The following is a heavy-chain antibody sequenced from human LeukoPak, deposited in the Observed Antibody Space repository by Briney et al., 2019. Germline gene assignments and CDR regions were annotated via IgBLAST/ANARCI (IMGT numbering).Heavy chain of an antibody. J-gene: IGHJ4*02. CDR3: TRTNYSGDPFDY. Sequence: GGSLRLSCAASGFTFSSYGMNWVRQAPGKGLEWVSRIKSKTDGGTTDYAAPVKGRFTISRDDSKNTLYLQMNSLKTEDTAVYYCTRTNYSGDPFDYWGQGTLVTVSS. V-gene: IGHV3-15*01. CDR2: IKSKTDGGTT. CDR1: GFTFSSYG. D-gene: IGHD4-17*01.